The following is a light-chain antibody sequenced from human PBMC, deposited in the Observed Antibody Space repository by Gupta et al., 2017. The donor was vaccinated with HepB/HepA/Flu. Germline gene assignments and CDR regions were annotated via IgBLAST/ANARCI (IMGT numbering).Light chain of an antibody. CDR1: SSDIGDYNY. CDR3: SSSTNNNRGV. Sequence: QSALTQPASVSGSPGQSITISCTGTSSDIGDYNYVSWYQQHPGKAPKLIIYDVSNRPSGVSNRFSGSKSGNTASLTISGLQAEDEADYYCSSSTNNNRGVFGTGTKVTGL. CDR2: DVS. J-gene: IGLJ1*01. V-gene: IGLV2-14*01.